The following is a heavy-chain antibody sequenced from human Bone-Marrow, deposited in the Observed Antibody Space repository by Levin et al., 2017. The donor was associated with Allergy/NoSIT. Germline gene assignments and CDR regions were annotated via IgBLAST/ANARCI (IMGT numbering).Heavy chain of an antibody. CDR2: MNPNSGNT. Sequence: GESLKISCKASGYTFTSYDINWVRQATGQGLEWMGWMNPNSGNTGYAQKFQGRVTMTRNTSISTAYMELSSLRSEDTAVYYCARGPHYDYVWGSYHDAFDIWGQGTMVTVSS. D-gene: IGHD3-16*02. V-gene: IGHV1-8*01. CDR1: GYTFTSYD. J-gene: IGHJ3*02. CDR3: ARGPHYDYVWGSYHDAFDI.